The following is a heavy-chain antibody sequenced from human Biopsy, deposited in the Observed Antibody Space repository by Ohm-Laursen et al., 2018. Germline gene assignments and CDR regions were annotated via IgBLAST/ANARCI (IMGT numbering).Heavy chain of an antibody. CDR3: VRGVDYYDPYHYYALDV. CDR1: GESFNGYY. CDR2: INHSGRT. D-gene: IGHD3-22*01. Sequence: GTLSLACSVYGESFNGYYWSWIRQTPGKGLEWIGEINHSGRTNYNPSLKSRVTISVDTSKNQFSLKVRSVTAADTAVYYCVRGVDYYDPYHYYALDVWGQGTTVTVSS. J-gene: IGHJ6*02. V-gene: IGHV4-34*01.